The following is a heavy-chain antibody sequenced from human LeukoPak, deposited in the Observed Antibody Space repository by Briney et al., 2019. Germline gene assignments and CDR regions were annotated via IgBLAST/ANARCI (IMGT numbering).Heavy chain of an antibody. D-gene: IGHD6-19*01. Sequence: SETLSLTCSVSGGSMGSYYWSWIRQSPGKGLEWIGNIYSSGGTNYNPSLKSRVTISIDTSTNQFSLKLTSVTPADAAVYYCARPNQWLVPYFFDSWGQGYMVTVSS. CDR3: ARPNQWLVPYFFDS. V-gene: IGHV4-59*01. CDR2: IYSSGGT. J-gene: IGHJ4*02. CDR1: GGSMGSYY.